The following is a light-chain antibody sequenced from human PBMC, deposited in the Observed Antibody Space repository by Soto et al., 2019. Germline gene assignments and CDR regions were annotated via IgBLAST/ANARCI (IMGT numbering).Light chain of an antibody. CDR1: QSLSSIY. CDR3: QQYGSSPLT. V-gene: IGKV3-20*01. J-gene: IGKJ4*01. CDR2: GAS. Sequence: EILLTQSPGTLSLSPGQVATLSCRSSQSLSSIYLAWYQQKPGQAPRLLIYGASSRATGIPDRFSGSGSGTDFTLTISRLEPEDLAVYYCQQYGSSPLTFGGGTKVDIK.